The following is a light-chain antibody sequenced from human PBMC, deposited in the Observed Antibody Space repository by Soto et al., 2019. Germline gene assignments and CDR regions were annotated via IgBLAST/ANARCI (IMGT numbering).Light chain of an antibody. V-gene: IGLV1-44*01. CDR3: AAWEDTLTRYG. Sequence: QSVLTQPPSASEIPGQTVSISCSGSNSNIESNTVHWYQHLPGTAPKLLIYYNNQRPSGLPNRFSVPKSGNSAALDISGLQSEDERDSSWAAWEDTLTRYGVGTGTKVTVL. CDR2: YNN. J-gene: IGLJ1*01. CDR1: NSNIESNT.